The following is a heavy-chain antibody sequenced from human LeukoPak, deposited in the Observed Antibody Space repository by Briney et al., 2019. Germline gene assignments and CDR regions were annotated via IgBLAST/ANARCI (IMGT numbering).Heavy chain of an antibody. Sequence: HGESLKISCKGSGYSYTSYWIAWVRQMPGKGLEWMGIIYAGDSDTRYSPSFQGQVTISADKSINTAYLQWSSLKASDTAMYYCARVRWFAELLGGFDYWGQGSLVTVSS. CDR1: GYSYTSYW. CDR2: IYAGDSDT. J-gene: IGHJ4*02. CDR3: ARVRWFAELLGGFDY. D-gene: IGHD3-10*01. V-gene: IGHV5-51*01.